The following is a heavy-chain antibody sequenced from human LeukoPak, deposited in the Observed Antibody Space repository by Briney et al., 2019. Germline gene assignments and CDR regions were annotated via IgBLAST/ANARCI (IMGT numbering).Heavy chain of an antibody. J-gene: IGHJ4*02. V-gene: IGHV4-59*08. CDR3: ARLPDYGGH. CDR1: GGSISSYY. Sequence: SETLSLTCSVSGGSISSYYWSWMRQPPGKGLEGIGYIYYSGSTNYNPSLKSRVTISVDTSKNQFSLKLSSVTAADTAVYYCARLPDYGGHWGQGTLVSDSS. CDR2: IYYSGST. D-gene: IGHD4-23*01.